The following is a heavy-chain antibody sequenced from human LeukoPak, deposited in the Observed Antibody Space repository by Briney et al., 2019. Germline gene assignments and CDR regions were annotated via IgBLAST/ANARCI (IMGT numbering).Heavy chain of an antibody. V-gene: IGHV3-23*01. CDR1: GFTFSSYA. CDR3: TKDGGSGSYGFDY. J-gene: IGHJ4*02. D-gene: IGHD3-10*01. Sequence: QAGGSLRLSCAASGFTFSSYAMNWVRQAPGKGLEWVSAITGSGGRTYYADSVKGRFTISRDNSKTTLYLQMNSLRPEDTAVYYCTKDGGSGSYGFDYWGQGNLVTVSS. CDR2: ITGSGGRT.